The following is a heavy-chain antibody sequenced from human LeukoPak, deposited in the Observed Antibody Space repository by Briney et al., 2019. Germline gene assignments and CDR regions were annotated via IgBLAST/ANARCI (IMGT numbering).Heavy chain of an antibody. J-gene: IGHJ6*03. CDR3: AKSTVEHYYYYMDV. V-gene: IGHV3-30*02. D-gene: IGHD4-23*01. CDR1: GFTFISYG. CDR2: IRYDGSNK. Sequence: GGSLRLSCAASGFTFISYGMHWVRQAPGKGLEWVAFIRYDGSNKYYADSVKGRFTISRDNSKNTLYLQMNSLRAEDTAVYYCAKSTVEHYYYYMDVWGKGTTVTISS.